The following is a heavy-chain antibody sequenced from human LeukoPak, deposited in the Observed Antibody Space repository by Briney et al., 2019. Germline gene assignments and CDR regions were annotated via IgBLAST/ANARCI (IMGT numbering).Heavy chain of an antibody. V-gene: IGHV4-61*03. D-gene: IGHD5-12*01. CDR3: ARGRGYSGYDLDWYFDL. CDR2: IYYSGGA. Sequence: PSETLSLTCTVSGGSISSGDYYWSWIRQPPGKGLEWIGYIYYSGGANYNPSLQSRVAISVDMSKNHFSLRLTSVTAADTAVYYCARGRGYSGYDLDWYFDLWGRGTLVTVSS. CDR1: GGSISSGDYY. J-gene: IGHJ2*01.